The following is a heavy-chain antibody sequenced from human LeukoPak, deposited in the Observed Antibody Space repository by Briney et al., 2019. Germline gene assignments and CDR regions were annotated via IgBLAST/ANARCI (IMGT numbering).Heavy chain of an antibody. D-gene: IGHD2-2*01. Sequence: PSETLSLTCGVSGYSISSGYYWSWIRQPPGKGLEWIGEINHSGSTNYNPSLKSRVTISVDTSKNQFSLKLSSVTAADTAVYYCARGRDLIVVVPAAKRGHWFDPWGQGTLVTVSS. CDR3: ARGRDLIVVVPAAKRGHWFDP. CDR2: INHSGST. CDR1: GYSISSGYY. V-gene: IGHV4-34*01. J-gene: IGHJ5*02.